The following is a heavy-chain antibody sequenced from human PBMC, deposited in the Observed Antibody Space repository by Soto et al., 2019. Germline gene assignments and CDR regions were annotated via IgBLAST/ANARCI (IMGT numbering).Heavy chain of an antibody. CDR2: IYYSGST. V-gene: IGHV4-59*01. Sequence: QVQLQESGPGLVKPSETLSLTCTVSGGSISSYYWSWIRQPPGKGLEWIGYIYYSGSTNYNPSLKSRVPISVDTSKNQFSLKLSSVTAADTAVYYCARGGGGSSWYFLVYWGQGTLVTVSS. CDR1: GGSISSYY. J-gene: IGHJ4*02. CDR3: ARGGGGSSWYFLVY. D-gene: IGHD6-13*01.